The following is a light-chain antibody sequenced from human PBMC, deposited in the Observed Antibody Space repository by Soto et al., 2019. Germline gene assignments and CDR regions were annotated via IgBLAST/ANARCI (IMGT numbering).Light chain of an antibody. CDR2: DVS. CDR3: CSYAGTYAV. CDR1: SSDVGGYNY. V-gene: IGLV2-11*01. Sequence: QSVLIQPRSVSGSPGQSVAISCTGTSSDVGGYNYVSWYQQHPGKAPKLMIYDVSGRPSGVPDRFSGSKSGNTASLTISGLQAEDEADYYCCSYAGTYAVFGGGTKVTVL. J-gene: IGLJ2*01.